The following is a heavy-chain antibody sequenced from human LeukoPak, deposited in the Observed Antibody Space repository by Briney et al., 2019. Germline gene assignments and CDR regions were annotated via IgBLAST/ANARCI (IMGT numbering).Heavy chain of an antibody. CDR3: ARHVRDPSDSSRRFDY. V-gene: IGHV5-51*01. D-gene: IGHD2-21*01. Sequence: GESLKISCKGSGYSFARNWVGWIRQMPGKGLEWMGIINPVDFDTRYSPSFQGQVTMSADRSISTAYLQWSSLKASDSATYYCARHVRDPSDSSRRFDYWGQGSLVTVSS. CDR2: INPVDFDT. CDR1: GYSFARNW. J-gene: IGHJ4*02.